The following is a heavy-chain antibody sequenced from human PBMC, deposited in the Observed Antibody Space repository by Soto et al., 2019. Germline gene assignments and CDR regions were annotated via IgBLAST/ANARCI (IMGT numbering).Heavy chain of an antibody. CDR3: ARGHAFGGNSEAFDI. D-gene: IGHD2-21*02. CDR1: GGTFSTSS. V-gene: IGHV1-69*14. CDR2: ILPIFGTA. Sequence: QVLLVQSGAEMKKPGSSVKVSCKASGGTFSTSSINWVRQAPGQRPEWMGNILPIFGTADYAQKFQGRVTITADKSTNTAYMELRSLLSEDTAVYYCARGHAFGGNSEAFDIWGQGTVVTVSS. J-gene: IGHJ3*02.